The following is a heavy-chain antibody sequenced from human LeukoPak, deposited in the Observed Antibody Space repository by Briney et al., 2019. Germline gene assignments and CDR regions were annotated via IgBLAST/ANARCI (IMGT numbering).Heavy chain of an antibody. CDR1: GFIFSSYS. CDR2: ISSSSSYI. CDR3: ARVKAAAGTVGY. J-gene: IGHJ4*02. V-gene: IGHV3-21*01. Sequence: GGSLRLSCTASGFIFSSYSMNWVRQAPGKGLEWVSSISSSSSYIYYADSVKGRFTISRDNAKNSLYLQMNSLRAEDTAVYYCARVKAAAGTVGYWGQGTLVTVSS. D-gene: IGHD6-13*01.